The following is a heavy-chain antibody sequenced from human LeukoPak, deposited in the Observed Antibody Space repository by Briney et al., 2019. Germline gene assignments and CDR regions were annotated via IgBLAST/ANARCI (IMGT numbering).Heavy chain of an antibody. CDR1: GFTFDDYA. V-gene: IGHV3-9*01. CDR3: ARDFLSTVVTQGEGAFDI. CDR2: ISWNSGSI. Sequence: SLRLSCAASGFTFDDYAMHWVRQAPGKGLEWVSGISWNSGSIGYADSVKGRFTISRDNAKNSLYLQMNSLRAEDTAVYYCARDFLSTVVTQGEGAFDIWGQGTMVTVSS. J-gene: IGHJ3*02. D-gene: IGHD4-23*01.